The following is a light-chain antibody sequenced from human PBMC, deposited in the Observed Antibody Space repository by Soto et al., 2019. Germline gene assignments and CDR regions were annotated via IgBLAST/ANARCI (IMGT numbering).Light chain of an antibody. J-gene: IGLJ2*01. CDR3: SSYTTSSVL. CDR1: SSDIDGYNF. CDR2: DVS. V-gene: IGLV2-14*01. Sequence: QSGPTQPASVSGSPGQSITISCTGISSDIDGYNFVSWYQQHPGKAPKLMIYDVSDRPSGVSIRFSGSKSGNTASLTISGLQAEDEADYYCSSYTTSSVLFGGGTKVTVL.